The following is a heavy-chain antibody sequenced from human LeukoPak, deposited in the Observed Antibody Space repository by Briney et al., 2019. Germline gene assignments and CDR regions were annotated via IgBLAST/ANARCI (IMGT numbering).Heavy chain of an antibody. CDR1: GFTFSSYG. CDR3: AKDTSSSGWLYALDI. J-gene: IGHJ3*02. D-gene: IGHD6-19*01. V-gene: IGHV3-23*01. CDR2: ISGSGSST. Sequence: PGGSLRLSCAASGFTFSSYGLSWVRQAPGKGLEWVSGISGSGSSTYYADSVKGRFTISRDNSKNTLYLQMNSLRAEDTAVYYCAKDTSSSGWLYALDIWGQGTMVTVSS.